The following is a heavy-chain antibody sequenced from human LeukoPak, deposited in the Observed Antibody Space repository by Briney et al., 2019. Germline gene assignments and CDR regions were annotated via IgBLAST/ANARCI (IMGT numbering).Heavy chain of an antibody. J-gene: IGHJ5*02. Sequence: SQTLSLTCTVSGGSISSGDYYWSWIRQPPGKGLEWIGYIYYSGSTYYNPSLKSRVTISVDTSKNQFSLKLTSVTAADTAVYYCARETYSSSWYWWFDPWGQGTLVTVSS. D-gene: IGHD6-13*01. CDR3: ARETYSSSWYWWFDP. V-gene: IGHV4-30-4*08. CDR2: IYYSGST. CDR1: GGSISSGDYY.